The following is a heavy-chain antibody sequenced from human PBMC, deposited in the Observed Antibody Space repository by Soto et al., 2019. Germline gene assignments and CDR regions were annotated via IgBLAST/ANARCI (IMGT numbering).Heavy chain of an antibody. CDR1: GGTFSSYA. CDR2: IIPIFGTA. J-gene: IGHJ5*02. CDR3: ARDREYSGSYQVAWFDP. V-gene: IGHV1-69*13. D-gene: IGHD1-26*01. Sequence: SVKVSCKASGGTFSSYAISWVRQAPGQGLEWMGGIIPIFGTANYAQKFQGRVTITADESTSTAYMELGILRSEDTAVYYCARDREYSGSYQVAWFDPWGQGTLVTVSS.